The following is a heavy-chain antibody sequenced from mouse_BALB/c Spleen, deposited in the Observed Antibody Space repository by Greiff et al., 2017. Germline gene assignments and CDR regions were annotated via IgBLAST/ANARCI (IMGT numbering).Heavy chain of an antibody. CDR2: IDPSNSET. CDR1: GYTFTSYW. V-gene: IGHV1S127*01. Sequence: VQLQQSGPELVRPGASVSMSCKASGYTFTSYWMHWVKQRPGQGLEWIGMIDPSNSETRFNPQFKDKATLNVDKSSNTAYMQLSSLTSEDSAVYYGARSRNYYGYDEVAYWGQGTLVTVSA. D-gene: IGHD2-2*01. CDR3: ARSRNYYGYDEVAY. J-gene: IGHJ3*01.